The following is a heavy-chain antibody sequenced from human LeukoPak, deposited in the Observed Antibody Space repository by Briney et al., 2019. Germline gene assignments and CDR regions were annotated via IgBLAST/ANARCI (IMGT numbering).Heavy chain of an antibody. CDR2: ISAYNGNT. Sequence: ASVKVSCKASGYTFTSYGISWVRQAPGQGLEWMGWISAYNGNTNYAQKLQGRVTMTTDTSTSTAYMELSSLRSEDTAVYYCARDRPRVGDAFDWFDPWGQGTLVTVSS. V-gene: IGHV1-18*01. D-gene: IGHD1-26*01. CDR1: GYTFTSYG. CDR3: ARDRPRVGDAFDWFDP. J-gene: IGHJ5*02.